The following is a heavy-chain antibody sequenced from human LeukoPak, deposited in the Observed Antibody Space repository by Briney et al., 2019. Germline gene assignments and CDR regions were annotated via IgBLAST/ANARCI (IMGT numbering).Heavy chain of an antibody. J-gene: IGHJ4*02. D-gene: IGHD6-13*01. Sequence: GGSLRLSCAASGFSFSIYAMHWVRQAPGKGLEWVAVISHDGSNEYYADSVKGRFTISKDNSQSTLYLQMNSLRVEDTAVYYCASSWYTFDYWGQGTLVTVSS. CDR2: ISHDGSNE. CDR1: GFSFSIYA. CDR3: ASSWYTFDY. V-gene: IGHV3-30-3*01.